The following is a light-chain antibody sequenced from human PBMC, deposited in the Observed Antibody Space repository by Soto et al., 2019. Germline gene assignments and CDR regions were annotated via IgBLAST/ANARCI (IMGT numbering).Light chain of an antibody. J-gene: IGKJ1*01. CDR3: MQSSLLRT. Sequence: VVLTQTPLSSPVTLGQPASFSCRSAESLLHSDGTTYLSWLHQSPGQPPRLLIYQVSKRFPGVPDRISVSGAGTNVTLRISRVESEEAGNYFCMQSSLLRTFGQGTKVEIK. V-gene: IGKV2-24*01. CDR2: QVS. CDR1: ESLLHSDGTTY.